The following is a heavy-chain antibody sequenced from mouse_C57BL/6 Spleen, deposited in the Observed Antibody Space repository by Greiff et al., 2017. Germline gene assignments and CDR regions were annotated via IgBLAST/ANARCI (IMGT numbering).Heavy chain of an antibody. D-gene: IGHD4-1*01. Sequence: QVQLQQSGAELARPGASVKMSCKASGYTFTSYSMHWVKQRPGQGLEWIGNINPSSGNTNYNQKFKDKATLTVAKSSSTAYMQLSSLTSEDSAVYYCARSLTGTGAYWGQGTTLKVSS. CDR1: GYTFTSYS. J-gene: IGHJ2*01. CDR2: INPSSGNT. CDR3: ARSLTGTGAY. V-gene: IGHV1-4*01.